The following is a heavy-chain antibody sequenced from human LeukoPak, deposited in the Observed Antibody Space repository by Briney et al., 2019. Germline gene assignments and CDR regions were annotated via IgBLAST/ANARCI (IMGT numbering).Heavy chain of an antibody. V-gene: IGHV4-59*01. D-gene: IGHD2-15*01. J-gene: IGHJ3*02. Sequence: PSETLSLTCTVSGGSISSYYWSWIRQPPGKGLEWIGYIYYSGSTNYNPSLKSRVTISVDTSKNQFSLKLSSVTAADTAVYYCAREREEYCSGGSCYRDAFDIWGQGTMVTVSS. CDR2: IYYSGST. CDR1: GGSISSYY. CDR3: AREREEYCSGGSCYRDAFDI.